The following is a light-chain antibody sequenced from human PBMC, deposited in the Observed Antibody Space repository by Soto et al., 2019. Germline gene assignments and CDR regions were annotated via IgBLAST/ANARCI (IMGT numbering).Light chain of an antibody. CDR3: SSYAGLSTYV. V-gene: IGLV2-23*01. J-gene: IGLJ1*01. CDR1: SSDVGSYNL. CDR2: EDS. Sequence: QSALTQPASVSGSPGQSITIPCTGTSSDVGSYNLVSWYQQHPGKAPKLIMYEDSNRPSGVSNRFSGSNSANTASLTISGLQTEDGADYYCSSYAGLSTYVFSSGTKVTVL.